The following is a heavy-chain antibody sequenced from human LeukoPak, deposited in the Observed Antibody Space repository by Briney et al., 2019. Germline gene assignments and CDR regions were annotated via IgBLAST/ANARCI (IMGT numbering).Heavy chain of an antibody. Sequence: PSQTLSLTCTVSGGSISSGGYYWSWLRQHPGKGLEWIGYIYYSGSTYYNPSLKSRVTISVDTSKNQFSLKLSSVTAADTAVYCCARSGSSWYWSSVDHWGQGTLLTVSS. CDR1: GGSISSGGYY. CDR3: ARSGSSWYWSSVDH. D-gene: IGHD6-13*01. CDR2: IYYSGST. V-gene: IGHV4-31*03. J-gene: IGHJ4*02.